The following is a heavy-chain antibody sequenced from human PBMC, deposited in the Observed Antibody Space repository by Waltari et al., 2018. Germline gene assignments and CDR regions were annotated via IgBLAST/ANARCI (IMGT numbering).Heavy chain of an antibody. D-gene: IGHD3-9*01. CDR1: GYSISSGYY. CDR2: IYHSGRT. CDR3: ARYFKNFDY. V-gene: IGHV4-38-2*02. J-gene: IGHJ4*02. Sequence: QVQLQESGPGLVKPSETLSLTCTVSGYSISSGYYWGWIRQPPGKGLEWIGSIYHSGRTYYHPSLKSRVTISVDTSKNQFSLKLSSVTAADTAVYYCARYFKNFDYWGQGTLVTVSS.